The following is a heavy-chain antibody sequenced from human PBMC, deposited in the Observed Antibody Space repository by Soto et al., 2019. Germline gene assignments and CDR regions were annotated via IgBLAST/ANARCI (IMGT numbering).Heavy chain of an antibody. CDR2: ISSTSSYT. CDR1: GFTFSSYS. CDR3: ARDLALAGNY. D-gene: IGHD6-19*01. Sequence: PXGSLTLSCAASGFTFSSYSMNWVRQTQEKGLEWVSSISSTSSYTHYSDSVKGRFTISRDNANNSLFLQMNSLRAEDTATYYCARDLALAGNYWGQGVLVTV. V-gene: IGHV3-21*01. J-gene: IGHJ4*02.